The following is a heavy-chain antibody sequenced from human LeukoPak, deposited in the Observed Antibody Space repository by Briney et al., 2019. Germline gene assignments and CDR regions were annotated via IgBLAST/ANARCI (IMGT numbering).Heavy chain of an antibody. CDR3: ARDGEYYYDSIGPGYFDY. CDR2: ISYDGSNK. Sequence: QPGRSLRLSCAASGFTFSSYAMHWVRQAPGKGLEWAAVISYDGSNKYYADSVKGRFTISRDNSKNTLYLQMNSLRAEDTAVYYCARDGEYYYDSIGPGYFDYWGQGTLVTVSS. D-gene: IGHD3-22*01. CDR1: GFTFSSYA. V-gene: IGHV3-30-3*01. J-gene: IGHJ4*02.